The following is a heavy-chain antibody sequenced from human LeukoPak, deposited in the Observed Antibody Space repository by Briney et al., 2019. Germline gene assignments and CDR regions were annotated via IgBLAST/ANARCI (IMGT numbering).Heavy chain of an antibody. CDR1: GGTISSGNNF. Sequence: PSQTLSLTCTVSGGTISSGNNFWNWLRQPAGKGLEWIGRVSTRGSTNYNPSLKSRVNISIDTPKHQVSLKLSSVTAADTAVYYCARGLKGVRGVDPWGQGTLVTVSS. CDR2: VSTRGST. D-gene: IGHD3-10*01. CDR3: ARGLKGVRGVDP. J-gene: IGHJ5*02. V-gene: IGHV4-61*02.